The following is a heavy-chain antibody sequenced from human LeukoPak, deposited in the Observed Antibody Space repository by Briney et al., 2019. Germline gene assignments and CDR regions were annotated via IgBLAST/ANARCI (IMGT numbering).Heavy chain of an antibody. V-gene: IGHV4-39*01. CDR3: ARYGATVTAGLGY. Sequence: SETLSLTCTVSGGSISSSSYYWGWIRRPPGKGLEWIGSIYSGGSTYYKPSLKSRVTISVDTSKNQFSLRLSSVTAADTAVYYCARYGATVTAGLGYWGQGTLVTVSS. CDR2: IYSGGST. CDR1: GGSISSSSYY. J-gene: IGHJ4*02. D-gene: IGHD4-17*01.